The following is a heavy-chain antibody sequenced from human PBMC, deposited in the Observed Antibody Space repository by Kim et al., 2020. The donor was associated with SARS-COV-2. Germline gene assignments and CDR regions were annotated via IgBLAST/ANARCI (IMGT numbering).Heavy chain of an antibody. CDR3: ARIAVAGHFDY. D-gene: IGHD6-19*01. J-gene: IGHJ4*02. Sequence: TYYGNPVKGRFTIARDNSKNTLYLQMGSRRAEDMAVYYCARIAVAGHFDYWGQGTLVTVSS. CDR2: T. V-gene: IGHV3-64*01.